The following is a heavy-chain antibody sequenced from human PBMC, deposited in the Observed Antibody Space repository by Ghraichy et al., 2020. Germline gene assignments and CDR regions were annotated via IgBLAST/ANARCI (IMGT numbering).Heavy chain of an antibody. CDR1: GYSISSGYY. V-gene: IGHV4-38-2*02. Sequence: SQTLSLTCSVSGYSISSGYYWGWIRQPPGKGLEWIGSIYHSGSAYYSPSLRSRVTISVDTSKNQLSLKLSSVTAADTAVYYCAREIAAAITGGAYYFDYWGQGTLVTVSS. CDR2: IYHSGSA. D-gene: IGHD6-13*01. CDR3: AREIAAAITGGAYYFDY. J-gene: IGHJ4*02.